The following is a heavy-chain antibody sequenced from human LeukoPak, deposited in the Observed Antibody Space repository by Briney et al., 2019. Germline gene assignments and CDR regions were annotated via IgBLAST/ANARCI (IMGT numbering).Heavy chain of an antibody. Sequence: GGSLRLSCAASGFTLSSYAMSWVRQAPGKGLEGVSAISGSGGSTYYEDSVKGRFTISRDNAKNTLYLQMNTLRAEDTAVYYCAGYYDILTGYYDFDYWGQGTLVTVSS. CDR1: GFTLSSYA. V-gene: IGHV3-23*01. CDR3: AGYYDILTGYYDFDY. D-gene: IGHD3-9*01. CDR2: ISGSGGST. J-gene: IGHJ4*02.